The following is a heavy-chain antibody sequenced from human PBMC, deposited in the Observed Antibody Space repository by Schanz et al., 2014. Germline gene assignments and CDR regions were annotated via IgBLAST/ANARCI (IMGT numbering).Heavy chain of an antibody. V-gene: IGHV3-74*02. CDR1: GFTFSSYA. J-gene: IGHJ3*02. CDR3: TRSYYDFSWGSYRFRAFDI. CDR2: TNGDGTNA. Sequence: VQLVESGGGLVKPGGSLRLSCGGSGFTFSSYAMSWVRQAPGKGLEWVSCTNGDGTNAKYADSVKGRFTISRDNAKKTLSLQMISLRAEDTAIYFCTRSYYDFSWGSYRFRAFDIWGQGTTVIVSS. D-gene: IGHD3-16*02.